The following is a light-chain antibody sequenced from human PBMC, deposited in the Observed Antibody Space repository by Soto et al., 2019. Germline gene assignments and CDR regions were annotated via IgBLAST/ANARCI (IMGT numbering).Light chain of an antibody. J-gene: IGKJ1*01. Sequence: ESVLTQSQGTLSVSPGERVTLSCRASQTFGRTYLAWYQQRPGQSPRLLIYDASSRATGIPDRFSGSGSGTDFTLTISRLEPEDYAVYHCQQYGSSGTFGQGTKVDIK. CDR1: QTFGRTY. V-gene: IGKV3-20*01. CDR2: DAS. CDR3: QQYGSSGT.